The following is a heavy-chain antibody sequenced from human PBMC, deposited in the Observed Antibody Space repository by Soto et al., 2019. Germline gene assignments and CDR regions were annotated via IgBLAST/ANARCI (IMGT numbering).Heavy chain of an antibody. D-gene: IGHD1-26*01. J-gene: IGHJ6*03. Sequence: SQTLSLTCAISGDSVSSNSAAWNCIRQSPSRGLEWLGRTYYRSKWYNDYAVSVKSRITINPDTSKNQFSLQLNSVTPEDTAVYYCARCYYDCNLGYYYMDVWGKGTTVTVSS. CDR1: GDSVSSNSAA. CDR3: ARCYYDCNLGYYYMDV. V-gene: IGHV6-1*01. CDR2: TYYRSKWYN.